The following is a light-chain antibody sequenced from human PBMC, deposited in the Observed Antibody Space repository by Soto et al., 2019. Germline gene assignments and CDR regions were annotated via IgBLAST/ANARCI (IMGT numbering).Light chain of an antibody. CDR2: EVN. V-gene: IGLV2-8*01. CDR3: SSYAGSSNV. CDR1: SSDFGGYNY. Sequence: QSALTQTPSASGSPGQSVAISCTGTSSDFGGYNYVSWYQQHPGKAPKLMIYEVNKRPPGVPDRFSGSKSGNTASLTVSGLQAEDEADYYCSSYAGSSNVFGTGTKLTVL. J-gene: IGLJ1*01.